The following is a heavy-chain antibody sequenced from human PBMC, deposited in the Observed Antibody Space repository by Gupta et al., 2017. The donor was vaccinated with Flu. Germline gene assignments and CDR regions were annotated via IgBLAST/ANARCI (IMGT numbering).Heavy chain of an antibody. Sequence: EVQLVESGGGLVEPGGSLRLSCAASGFTLSGYSMTWVRQVPGKGLEWVSAISSGSNYIFYTDSVKGRFTVSRDNAKNSLYLQMDSLRAEDTAVYYCARCGIGQCSSTNAFDIWGQGTMVIVSS. V-gene: IGHV3-21*01. CDR3: ARCGIGQCSSTNAFDI. J-gene: IGHJ3*02. CDR1: GFTLSGYS. D-gene: IGHD2-2*03. CDR2: ISSGSNYI.